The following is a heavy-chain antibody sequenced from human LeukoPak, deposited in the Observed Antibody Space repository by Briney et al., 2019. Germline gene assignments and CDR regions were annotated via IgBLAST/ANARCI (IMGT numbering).Heavy chain of an antibody. J-gene: IGHJ4*02. CDR2: ISTGSTYI. CDR3: TKERRRDDILTGSFSD. V-gene: IGHV3-21*01. D-gene: IGHD3-9*01. Sequence: PGGSLRLSCAASGFTFNSYTMTWVRQAPGKGLEWVSSISTGSTYIYYADSVKGRFTISRDNAKNSLYLQMNSLRAEDTAVYYCTKERRRDDILTGSFSDWGQGILVTVSS. CDR1: GFTFNSYT.